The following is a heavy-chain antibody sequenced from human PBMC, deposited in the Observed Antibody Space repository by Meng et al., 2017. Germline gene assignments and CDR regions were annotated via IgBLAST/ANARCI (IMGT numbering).Heavy chain of an antibody. CDR3: ARDSSPGRYNWFDP. Sequence: QVQLQGLGPGLVKPSETRSLTCIVSGGSISSYYWSWIRQPPGKGLEWIGYIYYSGSTNYNPSLKSRVTISVDTSKNQFSLKLSSVTAADTAVYYCARDSSPGRYNWFDPWGQGTLVTVSS. V-gene: IGHV4-59*01. CDR2: IYYSGST. CDR1: GGSISSYY. D-gene: IGHD6-19*01. J-gene: IGHJ5*02.